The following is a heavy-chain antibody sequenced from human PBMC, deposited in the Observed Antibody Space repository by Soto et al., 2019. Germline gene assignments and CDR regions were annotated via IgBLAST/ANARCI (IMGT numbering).Heavy chain of an antibody. CDR1: GYTFTSYG. D-gene: IGHD1-7*01. CDR3: ARLDYIWNYKVLDY. J-gene: IGHJ4*02. CDR2: ISAYNGNT. Sequence: QVQLVQSGAEVKKPGASVKVSCKASGYTFTSYGISWVRQAPGQGLEWMGWISAYNGNTTYAQKLQGRVTMTTDTSTSTSYMELSSLRSDDTAVYYCARLDYIWNYKVLDYWVQGTLVTVSS. V-gene: IGHV1-18*04.